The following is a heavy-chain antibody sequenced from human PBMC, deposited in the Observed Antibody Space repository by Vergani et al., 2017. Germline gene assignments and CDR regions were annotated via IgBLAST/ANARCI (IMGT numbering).Heavy chain of an antibody. Sequence: EVQLVESGGGLVKPGGSLRLSCAASGFTFSSYSMNWVRQAPGKGLEWVSSISSSSSYIYYADSVKGRFTISRDNAKTSLYLQMNSLRAEDTAVYYCARESGYSSGWYGDYYYGMDVWGQGTTVTVSS. J-gene: IGHJ6*02. CDR2: ISSSSSYI. V-gene: IGHV3-21*01. CDR3: ARESGYSSGWYGDYYYGMDV. D-gene: IGHD6-19*01. CDR1: GFTFSSYS.